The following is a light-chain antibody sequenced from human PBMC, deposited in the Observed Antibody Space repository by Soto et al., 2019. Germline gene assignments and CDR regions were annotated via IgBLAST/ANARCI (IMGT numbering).Light chain of an antibody. CDR2: AAS. Sequence: VQLTQYPGTRSTSVCERGNITCRTSQSNSSYLTWYQQKPGQAPKLLIFAASTWPTGVPYRFSGSGSGTDFTLTISSLQAEDFATYYCQHLSTSPSTFGGGTKVDIK. V-gene: IGKV1-9*01. J-gene: IGKJ4*01. CDR3: QHLSTSPST. CDR1: QSNSSY.